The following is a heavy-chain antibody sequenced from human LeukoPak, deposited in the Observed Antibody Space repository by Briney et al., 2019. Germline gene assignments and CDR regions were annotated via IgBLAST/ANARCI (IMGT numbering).Heavy chain of an antibody. V-gene: IGHV3-23*01. CDR2: ITGSAINT. D-gene: IGHD3-10*01. J-gene: IGHJ4*02. Sequence: GGSLRLSCAASGFTFSSYAMSWVRQAPGKGLEWVSGITGSAINTYYADAVKGRFTISRDNSQNTLYLQMSSLRAEDSAVYYCAKADGSGTYYTRPSDYWGQGTLVTVSS. CDR3: AKADGSGTYYTRPSDY. CDR1: GFTFSSYA.